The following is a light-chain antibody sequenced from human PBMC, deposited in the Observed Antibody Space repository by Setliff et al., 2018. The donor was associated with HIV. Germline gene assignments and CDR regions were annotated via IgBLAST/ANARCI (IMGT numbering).Light chain of an antibody. V-gene: IGLV2-14*03. CDR3: SSYTSSNTYV. CDR1: SSDVGDYNY. Sequence: QPALAQPASVSGSPGQSITISCTGTSSDVGDYNYVSWYQQHPGKAPKLMIYDVSNRPSGVSNRFSGSKSGNTASLTISGLQAEDEAYYYCSSYTSSNTYVFGTGTKVTGL. J-gene: IGLJ1*01. CDR2: DVS.